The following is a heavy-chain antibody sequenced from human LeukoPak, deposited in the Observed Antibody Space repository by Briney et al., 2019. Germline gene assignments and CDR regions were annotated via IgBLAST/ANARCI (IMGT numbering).Heavy chain of an antibody. Sequence: GGSLRLSCSASGFTFSSYWMHWVRQAPGKELVWVSRINSDGSSTSYADSVKGRFTISRDNAKNTLYLQMNSLRAEDTAVYYCARTNYYYYYGMDVWGKGTTVTVSS. J-gene: IGHJ6*04. V-gene: IGHV3-74*01. CDR3: ARTNYYYYYGMDV. CDR1: GFTFSSYW. CDR2: INSDGSST.